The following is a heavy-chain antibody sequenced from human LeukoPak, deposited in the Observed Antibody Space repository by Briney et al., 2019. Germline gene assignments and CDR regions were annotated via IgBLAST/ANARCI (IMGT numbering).Heavy chain of an antibody. CDR3: VRIEYSSSIDY. J-gene: IGHJ4*02. CDR2: AYYSGYT. CDR1: GGSIGSSDYY. Sequence: SETLSLTCIVSGGSIGSSDYYWGWIRQSPEKGLEWIGTAYYSGYTYYNPSLKTRVTVSVDTSKNQFSLKLTSVTAADTAVYYCVRIEYSSSIDYWGQGTLVTVSS. V-gene: IGHV4-39*07. D-gene: IGHD6-6*01.